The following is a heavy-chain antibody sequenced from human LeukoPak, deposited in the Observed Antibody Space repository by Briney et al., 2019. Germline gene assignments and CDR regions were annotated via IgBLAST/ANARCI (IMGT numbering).Heavy chain of an antibody. V-gene: IGHV3-21*05. D-gene: IGHD4-17*01. CDR1: GFTFSSYA. CDR2: LSHTSSYT. CDR3: ARDRTDYGSSDI. Sequence: PGGSLRLFCAASGFTFSSYAMSWVRQAPGKGLEWVSYLSHTSSYTNYADSVKGRFTISRDNAKNSLYLQMNSLRAEDTALYYCARDRTDYGSSDIWGQGTMVTVSS. J-gene: IGHJ3*02.